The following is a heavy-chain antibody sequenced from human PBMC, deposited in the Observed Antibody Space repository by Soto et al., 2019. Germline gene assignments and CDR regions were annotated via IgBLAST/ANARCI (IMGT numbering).Heavy chain of an antibody. CDR1: GYTFTSYD. Sequence: ASVKVSCKASGYTFTSYDINWVRQATGQGLEWMGWMNPNSGNTGYAQKFQGRVTMTRNTSISTAYMELGSLRSEDTAVYYCARDARPSLVVAPYYYYMDVWGKGTTVTVSS. J-gene: IGHJ6*03. CDR2: MNPNSGNT. D-gene: IGHD6-13*01. V-gene: IGHV1-8*01. CDR3: ARDARPSLVVAPYYYYMDV.